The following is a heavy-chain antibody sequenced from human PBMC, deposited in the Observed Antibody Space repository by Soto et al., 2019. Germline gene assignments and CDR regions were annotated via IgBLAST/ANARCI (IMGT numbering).Heavy chain of an antibody. CDR1: GFTFSYYS. CDR3: VTDLFTGVINKPLDY. CDR2: INSGSSTI. V-gene: IGHV3-48*02. D-gene: IGHD3-22*01. Sequence: EVQLVEAGGGLVQPGGSLRLSCKASGFTFSYYSLNWVRQGPGRGLEWIAHINSGSSTINYACSVRSRITISRSDATGSLSLQMNSLRDQDPVICYRVTDLFTGVINKPLDYWGQGTLVSVPS. J-gene: IGHJ4*02.